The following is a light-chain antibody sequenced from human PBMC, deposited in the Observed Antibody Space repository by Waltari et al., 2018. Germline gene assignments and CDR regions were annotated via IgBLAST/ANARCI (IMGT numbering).Light chain of an antibody. CDR1: SSDVGRYNY. CDR2: DVT. J-gene: IGLJ3*02. CDR3: ASYIPGSTLV. Sequence: QSALTQPASVSGSPGQSITISCPGSSSDVGRYNYVSWYQQFPDRAPKLMIYDVTNRPSGVSNRFSGSKSANTASLTTSGLQPEGEADYFCASYIPGSTLVFGGGTKLTVL. V-gene: IGLV2-14*01.